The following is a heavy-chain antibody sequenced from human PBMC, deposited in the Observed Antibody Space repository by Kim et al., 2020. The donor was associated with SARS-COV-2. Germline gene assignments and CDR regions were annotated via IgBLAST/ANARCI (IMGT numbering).Heavy chain of an antibody. CDR2: IYYSGST. Sequence: ETLSLTCTVSGGSISSSSYYWGWIRQPPGKGLEWIGSIYYSGSTYYNPSLKSRVTISVDTSKNQFSLKLSSVTAADTAVYYCARVAATVDYWGQGTLVTV. V-gene: IGHV4-39*01. D-gene: IGHD2-15*01. CDR3: ARVAATVDY. CDR1: GGSISSSSYY. J-gene: IGHJ4*02.